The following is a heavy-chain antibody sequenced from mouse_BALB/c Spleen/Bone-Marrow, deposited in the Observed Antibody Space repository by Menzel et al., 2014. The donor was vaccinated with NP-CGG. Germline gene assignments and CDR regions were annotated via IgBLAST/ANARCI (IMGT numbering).Heavy chain of an antibody. D-gene: IGHD4-1*01. CDR1: GFTSSNYG. CDR3: ARRGTGTGSYYFDY. Sequence: EVMLVESGGDLVKPGGSLKLSCAASGFTSSNYGMSWVRQTPDKRLEWVATISSVGSYTYYPDSVKGRFTISRDNAKNTLFLQMSSLKSEDTAMYYCARRGTGTGSYYFDYWGQGTTLTVSS. V-gene: IGHV5-6*02. J-gene: IGHJ2*01. CDR2: ISSVGSYT.